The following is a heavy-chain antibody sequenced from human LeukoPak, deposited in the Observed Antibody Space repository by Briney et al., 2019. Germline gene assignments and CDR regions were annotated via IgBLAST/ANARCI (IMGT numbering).Heavy chain of an antibody. Sequence: GGALRLSCAASGFTFSSYGMSWVRQAPGKGLEWDSAISGSGGSTYYADSVKGRFTISRDNSKNTLYLQMNSLRAKDTAVYYCAKVGRVVPAAKYYFDYWGQGTLVTVSS. J-gene: IGHJ4*02. CDR2: ISGSGGST. CDR3: AKVGRVVPAAKYYFDY. D-gene: IGHD2-2*01. CDR1: GFTFSSYG. V-gene: IGHV3-23*01.